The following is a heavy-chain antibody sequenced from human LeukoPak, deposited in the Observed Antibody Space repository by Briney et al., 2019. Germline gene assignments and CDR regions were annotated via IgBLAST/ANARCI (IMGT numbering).Heavy chain of an antibody. CDR2: IVVGSGNT. CDR1: GFTFTSSA. J-gene: IGHJ6*02. Sequence: SVKVSCKASGFTFTSSAVQWVRQARGQRLEWIGWIVVGSGNTNYAQKFQERVTITRDMSTSTAYMELSSLRSEDTAVYYCARVLLRYFDWLGHYYYGMDVWGQGTTVTVSS. CDR3: ARVLLRYFDWLGHYYYGMDV. V-gene: IGHV1-58*01. D-gene: IGHD3-9*01.